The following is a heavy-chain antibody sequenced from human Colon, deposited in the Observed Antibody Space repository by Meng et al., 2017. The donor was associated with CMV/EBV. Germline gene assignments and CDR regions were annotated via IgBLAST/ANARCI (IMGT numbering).Heavy chain of an antibody. V-gene: IGHV4-34*01. Sequence: SETLSLTCAVYGGSFSGYYWSWIRQPPGKGLEWIGEINHSGSTNYNPSLKSRVTISVDTSKNQFSLKLSSVTAADTAVYYCARGGQFCSSTSCYMGTGYYYGMDVWGQGTTVTVSS. CDR2: INHSGST. D-gene: IGHD2-2*02. CDR3: ARGGQFCSSTSCYMGTGYYYGMDV. J-gene: IGHJ6*02. CDR1: GGSFSGYY.